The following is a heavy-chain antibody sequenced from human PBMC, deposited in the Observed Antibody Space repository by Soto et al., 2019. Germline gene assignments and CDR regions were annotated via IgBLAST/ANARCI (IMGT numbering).Heavy chain of an antibody. D-gene: IGHD6-6*01. J-gene: IGHJ4*02. V-gene: IGHV4-39*01. CDR2: IYYSGST. CDR1: GASISSSSFY. Sequence: QLQLQESGPGLVKPSETLSLTCTVSGASISSSSFYWGWIRQPPGKGLEWLSSIYYSGSTFYNPSLQRRLTMSVDTSKNQFSLNLRSVTGADTAVYYCARHVRESSSFSGRYYFDYWGQGTLVTVSS. CDR3: ARHVRESSSFSGRYYFDY.